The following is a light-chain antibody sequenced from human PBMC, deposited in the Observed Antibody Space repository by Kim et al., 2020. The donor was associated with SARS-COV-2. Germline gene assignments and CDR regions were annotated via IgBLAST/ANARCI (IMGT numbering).Light chain of an antibody. CDR2: AAS. CDR3: QKYNNWPPT. V-gene: IGKV3-15*01. CDR1: QSVSRN. J-gene: IGKJ1*01. Sequence: LSLGETAPPSCRGSQSVSRNLAWYQQKPGEAPRLLIYAASTMATGIPARFSGSGSGTEFTLTISSLQSEDFAVYYCQKYNNWPPTFGQGTKVDIK.